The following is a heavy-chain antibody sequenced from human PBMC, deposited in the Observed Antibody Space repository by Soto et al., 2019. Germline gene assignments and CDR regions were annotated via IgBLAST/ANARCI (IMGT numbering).Heavy chain of an antibody. D-gene: IGHD4-17*01. CDR2: ISSSGSTI. J-gene: IGHJ4*02. CDR3: ARGFVNYGDPGSA. V-gene: IGHV3-48*03. Sequence: EVQLVESGGGLVQPGGSLRLSCAASGFTFSSYEMNWVRQAPGKGLEWVSYISSSGSTIYYADSVKGRFTISRDNAKNSLYLQRNSLRAEDTAVYYCARGFVNYGDPGSAWGQGTLVTVSS. CDR1: GFTFSSYE.